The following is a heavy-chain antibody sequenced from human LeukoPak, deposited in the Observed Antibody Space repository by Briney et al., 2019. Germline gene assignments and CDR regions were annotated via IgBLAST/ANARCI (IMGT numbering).Heavy chain of an antibody. D-gene: IGHD6-13*01. V-gene: IGHV5-51*01. Sequence: GESLKISCKASGYSFTSYFIGWVRQMPGKGLEWMGIIYTGDSDTRYSPSFQGQVTISADKSISTAYLQWRSLKASDTAIYYCARPIAGAGTDLGYWGQGTLVTVSS. J-gene: IGHJ4*02. CDR2: IYTGDSDT. CDR3: ARPIAGAGTDLGY. CDR1: GYSFTSYF.